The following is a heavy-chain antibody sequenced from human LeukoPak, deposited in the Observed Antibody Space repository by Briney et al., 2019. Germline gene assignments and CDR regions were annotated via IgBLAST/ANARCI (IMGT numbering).Heavy chain of an antibody. CDR1: GYTFTSYA. D-gene: IGHD3-10*01. CDR2: SNAGNGNT. Sequence: TSVKVSCKASGYTFTSYAIHWVRQAPGQRLEWMGWSNAGNGNTKYSQEFQGRVTIIRGTYASTSYMVLMSMRSEGIAADYCGGGDAGSFYGMDVWGQGATVTVPS. V-gene: IGHV1-3*02. CDR3: GGGDAGSFYGMDV. J-gene: IGHJ6*02.